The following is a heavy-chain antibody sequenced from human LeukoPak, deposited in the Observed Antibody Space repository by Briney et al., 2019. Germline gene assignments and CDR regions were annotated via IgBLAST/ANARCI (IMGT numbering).Heavy chain of an antibody. CDR3: ARVGRDGYNPRGYFDY. Sequence: SETLSLTCAVYGGSFSGYYWSWIRQPPGKGLEWIGEINHSGSTNYNPSLKSRVTISVDTSKNQFSLKLSSVTAADTAVYYCARVGRDGYNPRGYFDYWGQGTLVTVSS. CDR1: GGSFSGYY. CDR2: INHSGST. V-gene: IGHV4-34*01. J-gene: IGHJ4*02. D-gene: IGHD5-24*01.